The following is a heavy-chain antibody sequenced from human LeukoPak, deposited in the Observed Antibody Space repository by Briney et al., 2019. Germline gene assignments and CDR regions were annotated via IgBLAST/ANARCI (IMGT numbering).Heavy chain of an antibody. V-gene: IGHV4-39*07. CDR1: GGSVSSSSYY. J-gene: IGHJ4*02. Sequence: SETLSLTCTVSGGSVSSSSYYWGWIRQPPGKGLEWIGSIYHSGSTYYNPSLKIRVTISVDTSKNQFSLKLRSVTAADTAVYYCASTMGANNRWEVDYWGQGTLVTVSS. CDR2: IYHSGST. D-gene: IGHD1-26*01. CDR3: ASTMGANNRWEVDY.